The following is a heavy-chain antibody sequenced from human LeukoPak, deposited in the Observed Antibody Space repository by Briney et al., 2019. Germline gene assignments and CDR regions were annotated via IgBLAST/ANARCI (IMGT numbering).Heavy chain of an antibody. CDR3: ARDMKYYDSSGYWFGKNIYYYVMDV. D-gene: IGHD3-22*01. V-gene: IGHV4-31*03. J-gene: IGHJ6*02. CDR1: GGSISSGGYY. CDR2: IYYSGST. Sequence: PSETLSLTCTVSGGSISSGGYYWSWIRQHPEKGLEWIGYIYYSGSTYYNPSLKSRVTISVDTSKNQFSLKLSSVTAADTAVYYCARDMKYYDSSGYWFGKNIYYYVMDVWGQGTTVTVSS.